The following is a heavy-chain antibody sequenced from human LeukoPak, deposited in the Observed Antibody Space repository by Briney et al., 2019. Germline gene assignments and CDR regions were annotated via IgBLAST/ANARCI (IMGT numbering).Heavy chain of an antibody. CDR2: IYYSGST. D-gene: IGHD6-13*01. Sequence: SETLSLTCSVSGDSLSSSGHYWSWIRQHPGKGLEWIGYIYYSGSTYYNPSLKSRVTISVDTSKNQSSLKLSSVTAADTAVYYCARVGSSSWYRDWFDPWGQGTLVTVSS. CDR1: GDSLSSSGHY. V-gene: IGHV4-31*03. J-gene: IGHJ5*02. CDR3: ARVGSSSWYRDWFDP.